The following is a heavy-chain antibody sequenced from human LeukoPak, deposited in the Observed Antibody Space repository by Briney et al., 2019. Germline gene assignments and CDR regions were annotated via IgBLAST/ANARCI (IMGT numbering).Heavy chain of an antibody. D-gene: IGHD3-10*01. CDR2: IKQDGSEK. CDR3: ARDRITMVRGKRDYYGMDV. Sequence: PGGSLRLSCAASGFTFSSYWMSWVRQAPGKGLEWVANIKQDGSEKYYVDSVKGRFTISRDNAKNSLYLQMNSLRAEDTAVYYCARDRITMVRGKRDYYGMDVWGQGTTVTVSS. J-gene: IGHJ6*02. CDR1: GFTFSSYW. V-gene: IGHV3-7*01.